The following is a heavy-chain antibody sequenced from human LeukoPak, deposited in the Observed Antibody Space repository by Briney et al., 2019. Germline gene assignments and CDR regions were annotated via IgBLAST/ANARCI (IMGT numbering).Heavy chain of an antibody. J-gene: IGHJ5*01. CDR1: GFTFSKYA. CDR2: ISGSGATS. D-gene: IGHD2-8*01. Sequence: PGGSLRLSCAASGFTFSKYAMNWVCQLPGKGLEWGSVISGSGATSSYADSVQGRFTISRDNSKNTVYLQMNSLRPEDTAVYYCAKDRIVLTVYAFDSWGQGSLVTVSS. V-gene: IGHV3-23*01. CDR3: AKDRIVLTVYAFDS.